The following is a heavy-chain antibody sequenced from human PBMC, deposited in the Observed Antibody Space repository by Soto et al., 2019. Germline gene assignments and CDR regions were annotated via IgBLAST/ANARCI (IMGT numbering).Heavy chain of an antibody. CDR3: ARPQWLHYDSGMDV. CDR2: ISAYNGNT. Sequence: QVQLVQSGAEVKKPGASVKASCKASGYTFTSYGISWVRQAPGQGLEWMGWISAYNGNTNYAQKLQGRVTMTTDTSRSTAYMELRSLKSDATAVYYCARPQWLHYDSGMDVWGHGPTVTVSS. CDR1: GYTFTSYG. J-gene: IGHJ6*02. V-gene: IGHV1-18*01. D-gene: IGHD6-19*01.